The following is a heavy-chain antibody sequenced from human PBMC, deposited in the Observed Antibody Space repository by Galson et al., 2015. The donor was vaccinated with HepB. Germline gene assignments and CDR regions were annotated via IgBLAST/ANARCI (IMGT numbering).Heavy chain of an antibody. D-gene: IGHD3-22*01. CDR2: IYPGDSDT. V-gene: IGHV5-51*03. Sequence: QSGAEVKKPGESLKISCKGSGYSFTSYWIGWVRQMPGKGLEWMGIIYPGDSDTRYSPSFQGQVTISADKSISTAYLQWSSLKASDTAMYYCASYYDSSGVRGGAFDIWGQGTMVTVSS. J-gene: IGHJ3*02. CDR3: ASYYDSSGVRGGAFDI. CDR1: GYSFTSYW.